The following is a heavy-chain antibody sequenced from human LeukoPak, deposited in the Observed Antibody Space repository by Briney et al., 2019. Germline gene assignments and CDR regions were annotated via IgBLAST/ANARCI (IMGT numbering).Heavy chain of an antibody. J-gene: IGHJ3*01. CDR1: GFTFNSYS. V-gene: IGHV3-30*14. CDR3: AREGSYYEAEGAIDV. Sequence: QPGGSLRLSCAASGFTFNSYSMHWVRQAPGKGLEWVTAISDDETYKFYADSVKGRFTISRDSAKNSLYLQMNSLRAGDTAVYYCAREGSYYEAEGAIDVWGQGTMVTVSS. D-gene: IGHD3-10*01. CDR2: ISDDETYK.